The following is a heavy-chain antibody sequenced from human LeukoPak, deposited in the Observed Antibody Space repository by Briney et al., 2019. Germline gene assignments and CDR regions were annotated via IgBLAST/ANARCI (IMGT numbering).Heavy chain of an antibody. V-gene: IGHV1-18*01. D-gene: IGHD6-13*01. CDR2: ISAYNGNT. CDR1: GYTFTSYG. CDR3: ARDLRIAAAGHYFDY. J-gene: IGHJ4*02. Sequence: GASVKVSCKASGYTFTSYGISWVRQAPGQGLEWMGWISAYNGNTNYAQKLQGRVTMTTDTSTSTAYMELRSLRSDDTAVYYCARDLRIAAAGHYFDYWGQGTLVTVSS.